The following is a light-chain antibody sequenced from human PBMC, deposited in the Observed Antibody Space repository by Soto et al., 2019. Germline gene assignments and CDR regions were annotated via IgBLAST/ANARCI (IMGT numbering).Light chain of an antibody. CDR2: KAS. V-gene: IGKV1-5*03. Sequence: DIQMPQSPSTLSASVGDRVTITCRASQSISSWLAWYQQKPGKAPKLLIYKASSLESGVPSRFSGSGSGTEFTLTISSLPPDDSATYYCQQYNSYSPYTFGQGTKLEIK. CDR1: QSISSW. J-gene: IGKJ2*01. CDR3: QQYNSYSPYT.